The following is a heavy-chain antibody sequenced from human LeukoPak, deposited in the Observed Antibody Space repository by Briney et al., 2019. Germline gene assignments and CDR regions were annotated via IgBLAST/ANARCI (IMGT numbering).Heavy chain of an antibody. D-gene: IGHD4-17*01. CDR3: ATVQDDFGDYYYGMDV. V-gene: IGHV3-21*01. Sequence: GGSLRLSCAASGFTFKNYDMNWVRQAPGKGLEWVSSISSSNSYIYYADSVKGRFTISRDNAKNSLYLQMNSLRAEDTAVYYCATVQDDFGDYYYGMDVWGQGTTVTVSS. J-gene: IGHJ6*02. CDR2: ISSSNSYI. CDR1: GFTFKNYD.